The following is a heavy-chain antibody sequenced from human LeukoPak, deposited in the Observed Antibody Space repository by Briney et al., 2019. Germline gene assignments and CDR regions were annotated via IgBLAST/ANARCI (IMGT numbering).Heavy chain of an antibody. V-gene: IGHV4-59*01. D-gene: IGHD2-2*01. CDR3: ARDQDCSSTSCYQGFDP. CDR1: GGSTSSYY. Sequence: SETLSLTCTVSGGSTSSYYWSWIRQPPGKGLEWIGYIYYSGSTNYNPSLKSRVTISVDTSKNQFSLKLSSVTAADTAVYYCARDQDCSSTSCYQGFDPWGQGTLVTVSS. J-gene: IGHJ5*02. CDR2: IYYSGST.